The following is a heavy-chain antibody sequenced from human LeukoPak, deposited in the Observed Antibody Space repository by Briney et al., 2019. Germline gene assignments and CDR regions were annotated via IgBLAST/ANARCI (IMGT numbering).Heavy chain of an antibody. V-gene: IGHV3-7*01. Sequence: GGSLRLSCAASGFTFSSYRMSWVRQAPGKGLEWVANIKQDGSEKYYVDSVKGRFTISRDNAKNSLYLQMNSLRAEDTAVYYCARVGAWGDPESDYYDSSGPLLNGMDVWGQGATVTVSS. CDR3: ARVGAWGDPESDYYDSSGPLLNGMDV. CDR1: GFTFSSYR. J-gene: IGHJ6*02. D-gene: IGHD3-22*01. CDR2: IKQDGSEK.